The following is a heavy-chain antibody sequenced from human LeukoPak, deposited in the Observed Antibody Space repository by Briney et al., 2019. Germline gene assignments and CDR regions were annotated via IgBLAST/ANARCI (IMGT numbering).Heavy chain of an antibody. J-gene: IGHJ4*02. CDR2: INQDGTEK. V-gene: IGHV3-7*01. CDR3: ARAMAGPAGEYYLDY. CDR1: GFTLTTYW. Sequence: PGGSLRLSYAASGFTLTTYWMSGVRQAPGKGLEWVANINQDGTEKYYVDSVKGRFTISRDDAKRSLYLQMNSLRAEDTAEYYCARAMAGPAGEYYLDYWGRGTLVTASS. D-gene: IGHD2/OR15-2a*01.